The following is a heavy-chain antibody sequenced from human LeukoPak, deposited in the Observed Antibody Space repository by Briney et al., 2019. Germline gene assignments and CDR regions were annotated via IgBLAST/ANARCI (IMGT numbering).Heavy chain of an antibody. CDR1: GGSISSYY. D-gene: IGHD6-13*01. CDR3: ARWGENIAASPRDY. CDR2: IYYSGST. Sequence: PSETLSLTCTVSGGSISSYYWSWIRQPPGKGLEWIGYIYYSGSTNYNPSLESRVTMSLDTSKNQVSLKLSSVTATDTAVYFCARWGENIAASPRDYWGQGTLVTVSS. J-gene: IGHJ4*02. V-gene: IGHV4-59*08.